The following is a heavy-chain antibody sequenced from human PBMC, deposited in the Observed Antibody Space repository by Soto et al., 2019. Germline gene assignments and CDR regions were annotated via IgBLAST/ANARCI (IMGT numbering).Heavy chain of an antibody. V-gene: IGHV4-31*03. Sequence: PSETLSLTCTVSGGSISSGGYYWSWIRQHPGKGLEWIGYIYYSGSTYYNPSLKSRVTISVDTSKNQFSLKLSSVTAADTAVYYCARGGPMVRGVTSGGRPMDVWGQGTTVTVSS. J-gene: IGHJ6*02. CDR1: GGSISSGGYY. CDR3: ARGGPMVRGVTSGGRPMDV. CDR2: IYYSGST. D-gene: IGHD3-10*01.